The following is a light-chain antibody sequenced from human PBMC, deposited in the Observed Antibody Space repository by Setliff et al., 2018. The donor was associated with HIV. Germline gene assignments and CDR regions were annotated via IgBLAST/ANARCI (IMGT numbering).Light chain of an antibody. Sequence: QSALTQPASVSGSPGQSIAISCNATTSDTGTYNYVSWHQQLPGKAPKLVIYDVSNRPSGVSDRFSGSKSGNTASLTISSLQADDEADYFCISYTTSRTWVFGGGTKVTVL. V-gene: IGLV2-14*03. CDR3: ISYTTSRTWV. CDR2: DVS. J-gene: IGLJ3*02. CDR1: TSDTGTYNY.